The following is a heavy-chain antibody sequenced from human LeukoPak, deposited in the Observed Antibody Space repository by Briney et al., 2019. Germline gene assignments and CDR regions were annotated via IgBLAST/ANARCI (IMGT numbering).Heavy chain of an antibody. V-gene: IGHV3-23*01. Sequence: GGSLRLSCAASGFTFSSYAMSWVRQAPGKGLEWVSATSGSGGSTYYADSVKGRFTISRDNSKNTLYLQMNSLRAEDTAVYYCAKDPMIDPQETVFDYWGQGTLVTVSS. J-gene: IGHJ4*02. CDR2: TSGSGGST. CDR3: AKDPMIDPQETVFDY. D-gene: IGHD3-16*01. CDR1: GFTFSSYA.